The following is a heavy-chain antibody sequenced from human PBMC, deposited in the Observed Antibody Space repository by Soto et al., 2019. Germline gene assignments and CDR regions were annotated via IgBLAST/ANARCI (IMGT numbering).Heavy chain of an antibody. CDR1: GGSISSGDYY. J-gene: IGHJ3*02. V-gene: IGHV4-30-4*01. Sequence: SETLSLTCTVSGGSISSGDYYWSWIRQPPGKGLEWIGYIYYSGSTYYNPSLKSRVTISVDTSKNQFSLKLSSVNAADTAVYYCARVFNYDYVWGSYRYKGGDAFDIWGQGTMVTVSS. CDR2: IYYSGST. CDR3: ARVFNYDYVWGSYRYKGGDAFDI. D-gene: IGHD3-16*02.